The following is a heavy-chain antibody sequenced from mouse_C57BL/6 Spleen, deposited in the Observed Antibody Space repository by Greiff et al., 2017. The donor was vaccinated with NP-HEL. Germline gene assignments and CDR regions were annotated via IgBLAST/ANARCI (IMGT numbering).Heavy chain of an antibody. J-gene: IGHJ2*01. Sequence: EVQRVESGPVLVKPGASVKMSCKASGYTFTDYYMNWVKQSHGKSLEWIGVINPYNGGTSYNQKFKGKATLTVDKSSSTAYMELNSLTSEDSAVYYCARGEKYDGYWGYFDYWGQGTTLTVSS. CDR2: INPYNGGT. D-gene: IGHD2-3*01. CDR1: GYTFTDYY. CDR3: ARGEKYDGYWGYFDY. V-gene: IGHV1-19*01.